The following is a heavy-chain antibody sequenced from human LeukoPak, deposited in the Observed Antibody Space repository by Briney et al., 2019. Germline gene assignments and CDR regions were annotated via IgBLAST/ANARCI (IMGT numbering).Heavy chain of an antibody. CDR1: GGSFSGYY. V-gene: IGHV4-34*01. D-gene: IGHD1-26*01. J-gene: IGHJ5*02. CDR3: ARGGGSGSYCWFDP. Sequence: SETLSLTCAVYGGSFSGYYWSWIRQPPGKGLEWIGEINHSGSTNYNPSLKSRVTISVDTSKNQFSLKLSSVTAADTAVYYCARGGGSGSYCWFDPWGQGTLVTVRS. CDR2: INHSGST.